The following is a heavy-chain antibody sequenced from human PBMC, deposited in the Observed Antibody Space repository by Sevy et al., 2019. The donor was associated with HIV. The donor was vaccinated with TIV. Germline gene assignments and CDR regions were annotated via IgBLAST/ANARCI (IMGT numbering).Heavy chain of an antibody. CDR1: GFTFSTYS. Sequence: GGSLRLSCADSGFTFSTYSMNWVRQGPGKGLEWVSSISSSSNYIYYADSVKGRFTVSRDNAKNSLYLQMNSLRAEDTAVYYCARDRKGEYNAYDGAGYYGMDVWGQGTTVTVSS. CDR3: ARDRKGEYNAYDGAGYYGMDV. J-gene: IGHJ6*02. D-gene: IGHD5-12*01. CDR2: ISSSSNYI. V-gene: IGHV3-21*01.